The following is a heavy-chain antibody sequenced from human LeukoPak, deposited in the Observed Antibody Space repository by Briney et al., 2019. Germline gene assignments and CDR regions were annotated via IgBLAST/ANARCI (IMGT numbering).Heavy chain of an antibody. CDR2: IKQDGSEK. J-gene: IGHJ6*03. Sequence: PGGSLRLSCAASGFTFSSYWMSSVRQAPGKGLEWVANIKQDGSEKYYVDSVKGRFTISRDNAKNSLYLQMNSLRAEDTAVYYCARERIMVYAISAYMDVWGKGTTVTVSS. CDR3: ARERIMVYAISAYMDV. CDR1: GFTFSSYW. D-gene: IGHD2-8*01. V-gene: IGHV3-7*01.